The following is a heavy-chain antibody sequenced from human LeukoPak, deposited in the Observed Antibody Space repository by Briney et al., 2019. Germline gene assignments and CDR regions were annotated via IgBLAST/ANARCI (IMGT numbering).Heavy chain of an antibody. CDR2: IYSADTT. J-gene: IGHJ4*02. CDR1: GFTVSSDY. V-gene: IGHV3-66*01. Sequence: GGSLRLSCAASGFTVSSDYTTWVRQAPGKGLEWVSIIYSADTTYYADSVRGRFTISRDNSKNTLYLQMNSLRAEDSAVYYSAREDRWMGGFDYWGQGTLVTVSS. D-gene: IGHD2-15*01. CDR3: AREDRWMGGFDY.